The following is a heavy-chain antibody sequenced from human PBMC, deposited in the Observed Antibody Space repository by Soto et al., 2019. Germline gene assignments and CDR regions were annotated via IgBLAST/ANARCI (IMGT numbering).Heavy chain of an antibody. V-gene: IGHV3-23*01. D-gene: IGHD3-3*01. CDR1: GFPFSDHA. Sequence: QSGGSLRLSCAASGFPFSDHAMHWVRQTPGKGLEWVSAITGRGDSTYYADSVKGRFTISRDNSKNTLYLQMNSLRAEDTAVYYCASLPYDDFWSGPYGMDVWGQGTTVTVSS. J-gene: IGHJ6*02. CDR2: ITGRGDST. CDR3: ASLPYDDFWSGPYGMDV.